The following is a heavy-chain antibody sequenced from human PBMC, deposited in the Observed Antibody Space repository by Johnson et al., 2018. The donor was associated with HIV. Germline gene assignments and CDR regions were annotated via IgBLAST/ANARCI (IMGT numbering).Heavy chain of an antibody. Sequence: QVQLVESGGGVVQPGRSLRLSCAASGFTFSSYAMHWVRQAPGKGLEWVAVISYDGSNKYYADSVKGRFTISRDNSKNTLYLQMISLRPEDTAFYHCVKGLRRYLKFGGGLLDAFDLWGQGTMVTVSS. CDR2: ISYDGSNK. CDR1: GFTFSSYA. D-gene: IGHD3-9*01. J-gene: IGHJ3*01. CDR3: VKGLRRYLKFGGGLLDAFDL. V-gene: IGHV3-30*04.